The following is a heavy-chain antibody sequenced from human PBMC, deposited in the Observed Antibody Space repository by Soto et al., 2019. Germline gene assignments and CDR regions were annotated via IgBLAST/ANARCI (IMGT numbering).Heavy chain of an antibody. CDR1: GFTFSNSS. V-gene: IGHV3-48*01. CDR3: VRVKDVTDFDC. Sequence: GGSLRLSCAASGFTFSNSSMNWARQAPGKGLEWLSYISSGSSTIYYADSVKGRFTISRDNAKNSLYLQMNSLRVEDTAVYYCVRVKDVTDFDCGGQGTLVTVSS. J-gene: IGHJ4*02. CDR2: ISSGSSTI.